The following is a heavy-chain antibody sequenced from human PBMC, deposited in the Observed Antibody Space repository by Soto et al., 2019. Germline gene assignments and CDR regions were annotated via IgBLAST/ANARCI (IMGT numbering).Heavy chain of an antibody. CDR1: GCSISSYY. CDR2: IYYSGST. CDR3: ARLGSSRSFDY. Sequence: SETLSLTCTVSGCSISSYYWSWIRQPPGKGLEWIGYIYYSGSTNYNPSLKSRVTISVDTSKNQFSLKLSSVTAADTAVYYCARLGSSRSFDYWGQGTLVTVSS. D-gene: IGHD6-6*01. V-gene: IGHV4-59*08. J-gene: IGHJ4*02.